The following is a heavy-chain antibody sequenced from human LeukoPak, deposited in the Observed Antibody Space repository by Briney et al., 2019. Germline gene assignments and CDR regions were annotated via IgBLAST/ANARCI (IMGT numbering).Heavy chain of an antibody. V-gene: IGHV3-11*01. CDR3: AREPRLAVC. Sequence: GGSLRLSCAGSGFAFSDCYMTWIRQAPGRGLEMISYISGSGTSIVYADSVKGRFTISRDNDKNSLYLQMNSLRDEDTAIYYCAREPRLAVCWGQGTLVTVSS. J-gene: IGHJ4*02. CDR2: ISGSGTSI. CDR1: GFAFSDCY. D-gene: IGHD2-15*01.